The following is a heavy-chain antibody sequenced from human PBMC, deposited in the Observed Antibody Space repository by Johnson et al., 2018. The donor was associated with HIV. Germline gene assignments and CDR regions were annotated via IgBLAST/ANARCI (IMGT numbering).Heavy chain of an antibody. Sequence: ESGGGLVQPGGSLRLSCAVSGFTVSSNYMSWVRQAPGKGLEWVSVIYSGGSTYYADSVKGRFTISRDNSKNTLYLQMNSLRAEDTAVYYCARKKATVFSTTSTNYAFDIWGQGTMVTVSP. J-gene: IGHJ3*02. CDR2: IYSGGST. V-gene: IGHV3-66*01. CDR1: GFTVSSNY. D-gene: IGHD1-1*01. CDR3: ARKKATVFSTTSTNYAFDI.